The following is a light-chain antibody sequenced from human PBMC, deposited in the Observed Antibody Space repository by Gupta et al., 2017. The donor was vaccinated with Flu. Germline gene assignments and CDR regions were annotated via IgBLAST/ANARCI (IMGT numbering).Light chain of an antibody. CDR1: SRDVGGYNY. Sequence: ALTQPASVSGSPGQSITISCTGTSRDVGGYNYVSWYQHHPGKAPKLIIYEVNYRPSGVSDRFSGSKSGNTASLTISWLQAEDEADYYCSSYTSTTTLGVFGGGTKLTVL. CDR3: SSYTSTTTLGV. CDR2: EVN. V-gene: IGLV2-14*01. J-gene: IGLJ3*02.